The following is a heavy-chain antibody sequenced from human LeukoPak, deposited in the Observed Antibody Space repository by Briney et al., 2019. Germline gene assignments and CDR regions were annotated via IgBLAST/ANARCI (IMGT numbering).Heavy chain of an antibody. V-gene: IGHV4-34*01. CDR3: ASRVLTGTKRGAFDY. Sequence: SETLSLTCAVYGGSFSGYYWSWIRQPPGKGLEWIGEINHSGSTNYNPSLKSRVTISVDKSKNQFSLKLSSVTATDTAVYYCASRVLTGTKRGAFDYWGQGTLVTVSS. D-gene: IGHD1-7*01. CDR1: GGSFSGYY. CDR2: INHSGST. J-gene: IGHJ4*02.